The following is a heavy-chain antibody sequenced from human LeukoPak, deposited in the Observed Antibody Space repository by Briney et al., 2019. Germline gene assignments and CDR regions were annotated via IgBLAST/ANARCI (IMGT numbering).Heavy chain of an antibody. CDR3: AKATCGSCYFIDY. J-gene: IGHJ4*02. CDR1: GFTFSSYA. Sequence: GGSLRLSCAASGFTFSSYAMSWVRQAPAKGLEWVSTISGSGFSTYYADSVKGRFTISRDNSKNTLFLQMNSLRAENTAVYYCAKATCGSCYFIDYWGQGALVTVSS. CDR2: ISGSGFST. D-gene: IGHD2-15*01. V-gene: IGHV3-23*01.